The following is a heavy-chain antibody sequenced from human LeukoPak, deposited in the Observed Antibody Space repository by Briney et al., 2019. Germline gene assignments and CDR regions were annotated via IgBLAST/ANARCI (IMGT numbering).Heavy chain of an antibody. CDR3: ARGRHWSGYPYYFDY. Sequence: GGSLRLSCAASGFTVSDYYMSWIRQAPGKGLEWISYFSRSGTNIFYADSVKGRFTISRDNAKNSLDLQMNSLTSDDTAVYYCARGRHWSGYPYYFDYWGQGTLVSVSS. CDR1: GFTVSDYY. V-gene: IGHV3-11*04. D-gene: IGHD3-3*01. CDR2: FSRSGTNI. J-gene: IGHJ4*02.